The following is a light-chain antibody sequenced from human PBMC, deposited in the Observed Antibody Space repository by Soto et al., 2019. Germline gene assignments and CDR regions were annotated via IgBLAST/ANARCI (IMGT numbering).Light chain of an antibody. Sequence: EIVLTHSPATLSLSPGERSTLSCTPSQSIGLAIAWYQHNPGQAPRLLIFDASQRATGIPARFRGSGSGTDFTLSISSLEPEDFAVYYCQQRTDRPPWTFGQGTNSEIK. CDR2: DAS. CDR1: QSIGLA. CDR3: QQRTDRPPWT. V-gene: IGKV3-11*01. J-gene: IGKJ1*01.